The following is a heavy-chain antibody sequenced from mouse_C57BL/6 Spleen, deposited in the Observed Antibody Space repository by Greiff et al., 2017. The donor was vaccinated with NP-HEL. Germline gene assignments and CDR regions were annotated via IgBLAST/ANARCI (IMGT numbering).Heavy chain of an antibody. Sequence: QVQLQQSGPGLVAPSQSLSITCTVSGFSLTSYAISWVRQPPGKGLEWLGVIWTGGGTNYNSALKSRLSISKDNSKSQVFLKINSLQTDDTARYYCAKFYDYDEGDYYAMDYWGQGTSVTVSS. D-gene: IGHD2-4*01. CDR2: IWTGGGT. CDR3: AKFYDYDEGDYYAMDY. CDR1: GFSLTSYA. J-gene: IGHJ4*01. V-gene: IGHV2-9-1*01.